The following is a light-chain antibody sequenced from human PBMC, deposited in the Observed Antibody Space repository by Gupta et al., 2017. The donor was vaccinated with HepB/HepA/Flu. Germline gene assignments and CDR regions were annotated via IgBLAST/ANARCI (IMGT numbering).Light chain of an antibody. J-gene: IGLJ2*01. CDR2: DDS. Sequence: SYVPTQPPSVSVAPGKTARITCGGNNIGSKSVHWYQQTPGPAPVLVVYDDSDRPSGIPGRFSGSNSGNTATLTIGRVEAGDEADYYCQVWDSSSDLVVFGGGTKLTVL. CDR3: QVWDSSSDLVV. V-gene: IGLV3-21*03. CDR1: NIGSKS.